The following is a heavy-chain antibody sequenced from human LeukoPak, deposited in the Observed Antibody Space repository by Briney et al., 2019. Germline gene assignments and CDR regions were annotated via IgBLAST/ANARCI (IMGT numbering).Heavy chain of an antibody. V-gene: IGHV3-23*01. CDR1: GFTFSSYG. J-gene: IGHJ6*03. CDR2: ITGSGGST. Sequence: PGGSLRLSCAASGFTFSSYGMSWVRQAPGKGLEWVSGITGSGGSTYYADSVKGRFTISRDNSKNTLYLQMNSLRAEDTAVYYCARVYYYYYMDVWGKGTTVTVSS. CDR3: ARVYYYYYMDV.